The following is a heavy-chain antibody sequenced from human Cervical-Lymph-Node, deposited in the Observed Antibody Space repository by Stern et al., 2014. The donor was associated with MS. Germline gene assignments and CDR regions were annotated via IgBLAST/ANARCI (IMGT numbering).Heavy chain of an antibody. V-gene: IGHV4-30-4*01. CDR2: IHYSVTT. Sequence: VQLVQSGPGLVKPSQTLSLTCAVSGGSISSGEYYWSWIRQSPGKGLEWIGYIHYSVTTYYNPSLKSRVSMSVDPSKNQFSLKLSSVTAADTAVYYCSRDADAYSLVFGYWGRGTLVTVSS. CDR3: SRDADAYSLVFGY. CDR1: GGSISSGEYY. D-gene: IGHD5-24*01. J-gene: IGHJ4*02.